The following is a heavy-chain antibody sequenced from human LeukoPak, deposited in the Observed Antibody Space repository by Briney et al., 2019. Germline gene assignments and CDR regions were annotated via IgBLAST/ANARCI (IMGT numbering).Heavy chain of an antibody. CDR2: INPNNGDT. CDR3: ARGSVAGTNSAVPY. CDR1: GFIFTAYY. Sequence: GASEKVSCKASGFIFTAYYIHWVRQAPGQGLEWMGWINPNNGDTNYAQKLQGRVTMTTDTSTSTAYMELRSLRSDDTAVYYCARGSVAGTNSAVPYWGQGTLVTVSS. V-gene: IGHV1-18*04. J-gene: IGHJ4*02. D-gene: IGHD6-19*01.